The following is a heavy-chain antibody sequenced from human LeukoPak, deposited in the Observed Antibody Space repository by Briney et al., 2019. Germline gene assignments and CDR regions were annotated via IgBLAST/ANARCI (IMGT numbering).Heavy chain of an antibody. V-gene: IGHV3-23*01. Sequence: GGSLRLSCAASGFTFSSYAMSWVRQAPGKGLEWVSAISGSGGSTYYADSVKGRFTISRDNSKNTLYLQMNSLRAEDTAVYYCAKDPIRGVDTAMVTDYWGQGTLVTVSS. J-gene: IGHJ4*02. CDR2: ISGSGGST. CDR1: GFTFSSYA. D-gene: IGHD5-18*01. CDR3: AKDPIRGVDTAMVTDY.